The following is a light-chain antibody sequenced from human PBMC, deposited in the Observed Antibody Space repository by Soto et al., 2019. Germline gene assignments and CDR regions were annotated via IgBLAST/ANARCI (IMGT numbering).Light chain of an antibody. Sequence: EIVMTQSPATLSVSPGERATLSCRASQSVSSNLAWYQQKPGQAPRLLIYGASTRATGIPARFSGSGSGTEFTLTISSLQSEDCAVYYCQQLNNWPRTFGQGTKVDIK. J-gene: IGKJ1*01. CDR3: QQLNNWPRT. CDR2: GAS. CDR1: QSVSSN. V-gene: IGKV3-15*01.